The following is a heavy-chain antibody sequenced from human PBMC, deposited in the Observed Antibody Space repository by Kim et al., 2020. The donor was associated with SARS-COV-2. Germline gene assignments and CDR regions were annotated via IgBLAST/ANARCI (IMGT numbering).Heavy chain of an antibody. D-gene: IGHD3-9*01. CDR3: ARVSRSMYYDILTGYSHFDY. V-gene: IGHV1-8*01. Sequence: ASVKVSCKASGYTFTSYDINWVRQATGQGLEWMGWMNPNSGNTGYAQKFHGRVTMTRNTSISTAYMELSSLRSEDTAVYYCARVSRSMYYDILTGYSHFDYWGQGTLVTVSS. J-gene: IGHJ4*02. CDR1: GYTFTSYD. CDR2: MNPNSGNT.